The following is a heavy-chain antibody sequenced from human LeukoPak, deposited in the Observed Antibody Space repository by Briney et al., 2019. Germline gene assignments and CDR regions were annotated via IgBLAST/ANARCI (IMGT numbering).Heavy chain of an antibody. CDR3: ARGGGSTDYYDSSGYF. J-gene: IGHJ4*02. Sequence: SETLSLTCTVSGGSIRRYYWSWIRQPPGKGLECIGYTYYSGSTNYNPSLKSRVTISVDTSKNQFSLKLSSVTAAATAVYYCARGGGSTDYYDSSGYFWGQGTLVTVSS. V-gene: IGHV4-59*01. D-gene: IGHD3-22*01. CDR1: GGSIRRYY. CDR2: TYYSGST.